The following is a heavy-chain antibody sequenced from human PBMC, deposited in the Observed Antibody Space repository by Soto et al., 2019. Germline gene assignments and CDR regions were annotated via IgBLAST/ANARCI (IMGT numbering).Heavy chain of an antibody. V-gene: IGHV4-30-2*01. CDR2: IYHTGST. CDR3: ARVSLGGGGYYYGMDV. J-gene: IGHJ6*02. Sequence: QLQLQESGSGLVKPSQTLSLTCTVSGDSMSSGGYSWSWIRQPPGKGLEWIGYIYHTGSTYYNPSLKSRVTISQDRPKNQFPLKLSSVTAADTAVYYCARVSLGGGGYYYGMDVWGQGTTVTVSS. D-gene: IGHD3-16*01. CDR1: GDSMSSGGYS.